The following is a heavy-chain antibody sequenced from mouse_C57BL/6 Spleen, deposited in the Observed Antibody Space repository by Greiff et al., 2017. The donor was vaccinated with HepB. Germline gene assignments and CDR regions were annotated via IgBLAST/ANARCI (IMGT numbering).Heavy chain of an antibody. CDR1: GYTFTDYY. V-gene: IGHV1-19*01. CDR3: ARWHYDYPHYFDY. CDR2: INPYNGGT. D-gene: IGHD2-4*01. J-gene: IGHJ2*01. Sequence: EVQLQQSGPVLVKPGASVKMSCKASGYTFTDYYMNWVKQSHGKSLEWIGVINPYNGGTSYNQKFKGKATLTVDKSSSTAYMELNSLTSEDSAVYYCARWHYDYPHYFDYWGQGTTLTVSS.